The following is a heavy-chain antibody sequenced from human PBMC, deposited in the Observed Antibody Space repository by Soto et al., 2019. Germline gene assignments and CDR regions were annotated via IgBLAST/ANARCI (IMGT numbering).Heavy chain of an antibody. CDR2: ISGYNGNI. CDR1: GYTFTHYG. Sequence: QVQLVQSGAEVKKPGASVKVSCKASGYTFTHYGGAWVRQAPGQGLEWMGWISGYNGNINYAQNFETRVTMTRDTSTSTAYMELRSLRSDDTAVYYCARVESNGHPWGMDVWGQGTTVTVS. D-gene: IGHD1-1*01. J-gene: IGHJ6*02. CDR3: ARVESNGHPWGMDV. V-gene: IGHV1-18*01.